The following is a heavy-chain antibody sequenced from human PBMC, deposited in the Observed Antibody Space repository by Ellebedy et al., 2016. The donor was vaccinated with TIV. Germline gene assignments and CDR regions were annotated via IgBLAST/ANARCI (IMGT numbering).Heavy chain of an antibody. Sequence: GESLKISCAASGFTFSSYAMHWVRQAPGKGLEWVAVISYDGSNKYYADSVKGRFTISRDNSKNTLYLQMNSLRAEDTAVYYCARKRQGASIAARLGVDYWGQGTLVTVSS. CDR1: GFTFSSYA. CDR3: ARKRQGASIAARLGVDY. CDR2: ISYDGSNK. V-gene: IGHV3-30-3*01. D-gene: IGHD6-6*01. J-gene: IGHJ4*02.